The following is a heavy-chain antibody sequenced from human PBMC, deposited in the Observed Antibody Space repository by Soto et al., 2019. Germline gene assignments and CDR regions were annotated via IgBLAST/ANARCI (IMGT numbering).Heavy chain of an antibody. J-gene: IGHJ4*02. CDR1: GFMFTTSA. Sequence: SVKVSCKTSGFMFTTSAVQWVRQARGQRLEWIVWIVVGSGHTNYAQRFHERVTITRDTSTDTTFLELSSLRSEDTAVYYCAMDWGCGARCPLDYWGQGTLVTVAS. CDR3: AMDWGCGARCPLDY. CDR2: IVVGSGHT. D-gene: IGHD2-15*01. V-gene: IGHV1-58*01.